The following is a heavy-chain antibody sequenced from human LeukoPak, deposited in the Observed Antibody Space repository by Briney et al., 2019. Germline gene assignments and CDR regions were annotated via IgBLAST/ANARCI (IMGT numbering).Heavy chain of an antibody. D-gene: IGHD2-21*02. CDR2: IKQDGSEK. V-gene: IGHV3-7*02. J-gene: IGHJ6*02. Sequence: GGSLRLSCAASGFTFSTYWMSWVRQAPGKGLEWVANIKQDGSEKYYVDSVKGRYTISRDNAKNSVYLQMNSLRAEDTAVYHCMMSLTAHYYYGMDVWGQGTTVTVSS. CDR1: GFTFSTYW. CDR3: MMSLTAHYYYGMDV.